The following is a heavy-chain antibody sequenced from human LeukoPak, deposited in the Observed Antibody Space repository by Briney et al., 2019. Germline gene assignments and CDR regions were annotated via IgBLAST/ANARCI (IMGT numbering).Heavy chain of an antibody. CDR2: IYPSDSET. CDR3: SRPSTSTSSLYY. CDR1: GYTFTSYW. J-gene: IGHJ4*02. Sequence: GESLKISCKCSGYTFTSYWIAWVRQMPGKGLEWMGIIYPSDSETRYSPSFQGQVTISVDKSISTAYLQWSSLKASDTAIYYCSRPSTSTSSLYYWGQGTLVTVSS. V-gene: IGHV5-51*01. D-gene: IGHD6-6*01.